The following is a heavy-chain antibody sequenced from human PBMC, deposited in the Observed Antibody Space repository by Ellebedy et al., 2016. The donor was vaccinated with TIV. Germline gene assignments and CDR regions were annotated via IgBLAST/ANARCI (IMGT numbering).Heavy chain of an antibody. CDR3: ARRGVCSSTSCYNYYYYYMDV. V-gene: IGHV1-8*01. J-gene: IGHJ6*03. Sequence: ASVKVSXKASRYTFTSYDVNWVRQATGQGLEWMGWMNPNSGNTGYAQKFQGRVTMTRNTSISTAYMELSSLRSEDTAVYYCARRGVCSSTSCYNYYYYYMDVWGKGTTVTVSS. D-gene: IGHD2-2*02. CDR2: MNPNSGNT. CDR1: RYTFTSYD.